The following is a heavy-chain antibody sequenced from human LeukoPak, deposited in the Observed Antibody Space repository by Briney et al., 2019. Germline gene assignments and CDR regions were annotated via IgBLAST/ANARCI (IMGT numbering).Heavy chain of an antibody. D-gene: IGHD3-22*01. Sequence: GGSLRLSCAASGFTFRSYGMHWVRQAPGKGLEWVTFIPSDGSNKYYADSVKGRFTISRDNSKNTLYLQMNSLRAEDTAVYYCARERRGSDYYDSSGYRGPFDIWGQGTMVTVSS. CDR2: IPSDGSNK. CDR3: ARERRGSDYYDSSGYRGPFDI. J-gene: IGHJ3*02. V-gene: IGHV3-30*02. CDR1: GFTFRSYG.